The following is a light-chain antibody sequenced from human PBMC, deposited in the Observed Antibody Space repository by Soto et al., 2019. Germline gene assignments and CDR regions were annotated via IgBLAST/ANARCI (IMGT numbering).Light chain of an antibody. CDR3: QQYGSSPRMYT. Sequence: ENVLTQSPGTLSLSPGERATLSCRASQSVRSTYLAWYQHKPGQAPRLLIYGASSRAIGIPDRFSGSGSGTDFTLTISRLEPEDFAVYYCQQYGSSPRMYTFGQGTKLEIK. V-gene: IGKV3-20*01. CDR2: GAS. J-gene: IGKJ2*01. CDR1: QSVRSTY.